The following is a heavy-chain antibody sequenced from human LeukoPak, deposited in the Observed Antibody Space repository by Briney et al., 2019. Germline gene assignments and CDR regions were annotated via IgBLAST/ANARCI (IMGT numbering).Heavy chain of an antibody. V-gene: IGHV3-23*01. CDR3: VKALRCSSTSCYFLDY. J-gene: IGHJ4*02. Sequence: GGSLRLSCAASGFTFSSTSMSWVRQAPGKGLEWVAVTVGGGDGTYYADSVKGRFTISRDNSKNTLYLQMSSLRAEDTAVYYCVKALRCSSTSCYFLDYWGQGTLVTVSS. CDR2: TVGGGDGT. D-gene: IGHD2-2*01. CDR1: GFTFSSTS.